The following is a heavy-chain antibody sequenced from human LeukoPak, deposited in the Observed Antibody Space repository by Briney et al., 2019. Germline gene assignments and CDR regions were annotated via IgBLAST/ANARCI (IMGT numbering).Heavy chain of an antibody. CDR1: GGSISSSSYY. V-gene: IGHV4-39*07. D-gene: IGHD2-15*01. CDR2: INHSGST. CDR3: ARGPYCSGGSCYSAGFDY. Sequence: SETLSLTCTVSGGSISSSSYYWSWIRQPPGKGLEWIGEINHSGSTNYNPSLKSRVTISVDTSKNQFSLKLSSVTAADTAVYYCARGPYCSGGSCYSAGFDYWGQGTLVTVSS. J-gene: IGHJ4*02.